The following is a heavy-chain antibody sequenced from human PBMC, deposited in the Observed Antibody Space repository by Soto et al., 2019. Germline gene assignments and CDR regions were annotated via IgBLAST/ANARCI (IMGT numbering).Heavy chain of an antibody. CDR1: GGSISSDNYF. CDR3: AREVKSVAASDKFDI. J-gene: IGHJ3*02. D-gene: IGHD2-15*01. V-gene: IGHV4-31*03. Sequence: KTSETLSLTCTVSGGSISSDNYFWSWIRQHPGKGLEWIGYIDYIGRAYYNPSLKSRVTTSVDTSKNQFSLRLSSVTVADTATYYCAREVKSVAASDKFDIWGQGTAVTVSS. CDR2: IDYIGRA.